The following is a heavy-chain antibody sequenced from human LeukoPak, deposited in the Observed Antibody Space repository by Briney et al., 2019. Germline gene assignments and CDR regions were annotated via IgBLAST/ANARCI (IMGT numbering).Heavy chain of an antibody. CDR1: GGSISSYY. D-gene: IGHD6-13*01. CDR3: ARGVHRHSSSWYSAFFDY. CDR2: ISYSGST. V-gene: IGHV4-59*01. J-gene: IGHJ4*02. Sequence: SETLSLTCTVSGGSISSYYWSWIRQPPGKGLEWIGYISYSGSTNYNPPLKSRVTISLDTSKNQFSLKLSSVTAADTAVYYCARGVHRHSSSWYSAFFDYWGQGTLVTVSS.